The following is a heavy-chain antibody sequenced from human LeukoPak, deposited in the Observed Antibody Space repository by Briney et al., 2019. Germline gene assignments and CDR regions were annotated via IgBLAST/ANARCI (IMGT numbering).Heavy chain of an antibody. V-gene: IGHV1-46*01. J-gene: IGHJ4*02. D-gene: IGHD3-3*01. Sequence: ASVKLSCKASGYTFTSYYMHWVRQAPGQGLEWMGIINPSGGSKSYAKKFQGRVNMTRDTSTITVYMELSSLRSEDTAVYYCASPSYYDFWSGYYPLDYGGQGTLATVS. CDR1: GYTFTSYY. CDR3: ASPSYYDFWSGYYPLDY. CDR2: INPSGGSK.